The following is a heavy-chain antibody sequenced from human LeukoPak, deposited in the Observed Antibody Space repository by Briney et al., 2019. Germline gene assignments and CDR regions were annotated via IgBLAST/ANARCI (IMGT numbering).Heavy chain of an antibody. CDR2: IISSVRNI. CDR3: ARDLVQLWSKEN. CDR1: GVTSSNFE. Sequence: VGTLRLSRAPSGVTSSNFEFNWVRRAPGQGRGGVSYIISSVRNIYYAASVKGRFTISRDNAKSSLYLQMSSLRAEDTAVYYCARDLVQLWSKENWGQGTLVTVSS. D-gene: IGHD5-18*01. V-gene: IGHV3-48*03. J-gene: IGHJ4*02.